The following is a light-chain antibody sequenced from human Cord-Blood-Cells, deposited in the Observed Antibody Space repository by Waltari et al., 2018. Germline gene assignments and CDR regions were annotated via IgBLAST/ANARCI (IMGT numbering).Light chain of an antibody. CDR3: QSADSSGTNWV. CDR1: ALPKQY. V-gene: IGLV3-25*03. J-gene: IGLJ3*02. CDR2: KDS. Sequence: SYELTQPPSVSVSPGQTARITCSGDALPKQYAYWYQQKPGQAPVLGIYKDSERPSGIPELFSGSSSGRTITLTISGVQAEDEADYYCQSADSSGTNWVFGGGTKLTVL.